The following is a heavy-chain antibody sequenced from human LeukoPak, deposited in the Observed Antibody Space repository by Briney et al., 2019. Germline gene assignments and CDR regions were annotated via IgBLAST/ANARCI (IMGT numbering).Heavy chain of an antibody. V-gene: IGHV3-23*01. J-gene: IGHJ4*02. D-gene: IGHD3-22*01. CDR2: ISGSGGST. Sequence: GGSLRLSCAASGFTFSSYAMSWVRQAPGKGLEWVSAISGSGGSTYYADSVKGRFTISRDNSNNTLYLQMNSLRAEDTAVYYCAKFDDSSGYYRYWGQGTLVTVSS. CDR3: AKFDDSSGYYRY. CDR1: GFTFSSYA.